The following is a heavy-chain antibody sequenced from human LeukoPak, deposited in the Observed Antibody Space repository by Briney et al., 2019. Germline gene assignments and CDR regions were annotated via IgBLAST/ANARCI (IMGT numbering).Heavy chain of an antibody. Sequence: GGSLRLSCTASGFPFSDYSTNWVRQAPGKGLEWISYIGISSGNTKYADSVKGRFTISADNAKNSLYLQMNSLRVEDTAVYYCARDHNYAFDNWGQGTLVSVSS. CDR2: IGISSGNT. CDR3: ARDHNYAFDN. D-gene: IGHD1-1*01. J-gene: IGHJ4*02. V-gene: IGHV3-48*04. CDR1: GFPFSDYS.